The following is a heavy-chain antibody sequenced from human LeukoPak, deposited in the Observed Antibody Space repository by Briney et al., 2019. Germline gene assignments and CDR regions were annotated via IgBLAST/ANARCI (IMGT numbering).Heavy chain of an antibody. Sequence: PGGSLRLSCAASGFTVSSNSVSWVRQAPGKGLEWVSLIYGGGSTYYADSVKGRFTISGDNSKNTLYLQMNSLRPEDTAVYYCARHSGNSGSYYFDYWGQGTLVTVSS. CDR3: ARHSGNSGSYYFDY. V-gene: IGHV3-53*01. J-gene: IGHJ4*02. CDR2: IYGGGST. CDR1: GFTVSSNS. D-gene: IGHD5-12*01.